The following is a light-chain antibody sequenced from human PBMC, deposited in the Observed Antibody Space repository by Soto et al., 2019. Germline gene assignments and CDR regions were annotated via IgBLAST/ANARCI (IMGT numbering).Light chain of an antibody. V-gene: IGKV3-11*01. CDR2: DAS. CDR1: QSVSSS. Sequence: EIVLTQSPVTLSLSPEERATLSCRASQSVSSSLAWYQQKPGQAPRLLIYDASNRATGIPARFSGSGSETDFNLTVSSLEPEDFAVYYCQQRSNWPLSFGGGTKVEIK. J-gene: IGKJ4*01. CDR3: QQRSNWPLS.